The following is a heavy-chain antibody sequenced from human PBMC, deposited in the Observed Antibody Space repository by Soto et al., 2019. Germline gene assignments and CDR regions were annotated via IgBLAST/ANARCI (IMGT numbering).Heavy chain of an antibody. J-gene: IGHJ5*02. CDR1: GYTFTSYY. V-gene: IGHV1-46*01. CDR3: ARPYCISTSCYDPTGWFYP. CDR2: INPSGGST. D-gene: IGHD2-2*01. Sequence: ASVKVSCKASGYTFTSYYMHWVRQAPGQGLEWMGIINPSGGSTSYAQKFQGRVTMTRDTSTSTVYMELSSLRSEDTAVYYCARPYCISTSCYDPTGWFYPWGQGTLVTVSS.